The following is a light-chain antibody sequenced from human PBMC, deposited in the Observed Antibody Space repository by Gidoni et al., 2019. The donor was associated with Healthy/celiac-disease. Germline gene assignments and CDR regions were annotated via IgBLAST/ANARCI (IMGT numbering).Light chain of an antibody. J-gene: IGKJ1*01. Sequence: IQLTQSPSSLSASVGDRVTITCRASQGISSYLAWYQQKPGKAPKLLIYAASTLQSGLPSRFSGSGSGTDFTLTISSLQPEDFATYYCQQLNSYPVAFGQGTKVEIK. CDR2: AAS. CDR1: QGISSY. CDR3: QQLNSYPVA. V-gene: IGKV1-9*01.